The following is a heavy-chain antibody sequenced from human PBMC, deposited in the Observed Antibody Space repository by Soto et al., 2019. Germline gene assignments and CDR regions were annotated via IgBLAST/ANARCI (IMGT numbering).Heavy chain of an antibody. V-gene: IGHV4-31*03. CDR2: IYFTGTT. J-gene: IGHJ4*02. Sequence: SETLSLTCTVSGDSISSRGYYRSWIRHRPGQGLEWIGYIYFTGTTEYNPSLRSRLTISVDTSKNQLSLRLSSVTAADTAVYYCARVSWGYYFSGSFFQTYYFDYWGQGTPVTVSS. CDR1: GDSISSRGYY. CDR3: ARVSWGYYFSGSFFQTYYFDY. D-gene: IGHD2-15*01.